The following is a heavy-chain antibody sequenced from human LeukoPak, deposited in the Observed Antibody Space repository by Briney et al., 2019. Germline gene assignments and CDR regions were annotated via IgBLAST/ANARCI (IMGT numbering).Heavy chain of an antibody. CDR2: IKQDGSAK. CDR1: GFTFSNYW. CDR3: AVSPPATPGFDL. V-gene: IGHV3-7*01. Sequence: PGGSLRLSCAASGFTFSNYWMNWVRQAPGKGLEWVAIIKQDGSAKYYVDSVKGRFTISRDNAKDSLDLQMNSLRGDDTAIYYCAVSPPATPGFDLWGPGTLVTVSS. J-gene: IGHJ4*02. D-gene: IGHD2-8*02.